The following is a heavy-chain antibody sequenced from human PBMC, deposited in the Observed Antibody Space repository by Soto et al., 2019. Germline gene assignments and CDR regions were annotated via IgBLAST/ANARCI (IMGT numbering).Heavy chain of an antibody. CDR3: ARMATYGTLNWFDP. CDR2: MNPNSANT. J-gene: IGHJ5*02. V-gene: IGHV1-8*02. Sequence: ASVKGYCRASGYTFTGYYMHWVRQAPCQGLEWMGWMNPNSANTGYAQKFQGRVSMTRDMSISTAYMELSRLRPEDTAIYYCARMATYGTLNWFDPWGSGSPGHRLL. CDR1: GYTFTGYY. D-gene: IGHD1-1*01.